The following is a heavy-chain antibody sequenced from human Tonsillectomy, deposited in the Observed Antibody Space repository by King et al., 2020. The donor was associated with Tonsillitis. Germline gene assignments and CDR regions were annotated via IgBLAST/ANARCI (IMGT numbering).Heavy chain of an antibody. CDR3: ARWNSVIDY. D-gene: IGHD1-7*01. Sequence: QLVQSGGGVVQPGRSLRLSCAASGFTFSSCSMHWARQAPGKGLEWVAFISYDGSKKYYADSVKGRFTISRDSSKNTVYLQMDSLRAEDTAVYYCARWNSVIDYWGQGTLVTVSS. J-gene: IGHJ4*02. V-gene: IGHV3-33*05. CDR2: ISYDGSKK. CDR1: GFTFSSCS.